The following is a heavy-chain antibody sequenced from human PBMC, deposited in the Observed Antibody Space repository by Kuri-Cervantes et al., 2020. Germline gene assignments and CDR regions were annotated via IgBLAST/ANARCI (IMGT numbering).Heavy chain of an antibody. Sequence: GESLKISCAASGLIFSSYAMSWVRQAPGKGLEWVSAISGSGGSTYYADSVKGRFTISRDNSKNTLYLQMNSLRAEDTAVYYCAKVHIYAPRITMVRGVISKYYFDYWGQGTLVTVSS. J-gene: IGHJ4*02. CDR2: ISGSGGST. CDR3: AKVHIYAPRITMVRGVISKYYFDY. CDR1: GLIFSSYA. D-gene: IGHD3-10*01. V-gene: IGHV3-23*01.